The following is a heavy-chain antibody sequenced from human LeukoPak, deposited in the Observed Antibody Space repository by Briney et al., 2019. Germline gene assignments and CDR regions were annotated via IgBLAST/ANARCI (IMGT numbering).Heavy chain of an antibody. CDR3: ARGVWVDSSGYYSFDY. D-gene: IGHD3-22*01. V-gene: IGHV4-34*01. J-gene: IGHJ4*02. CDR2: INHSGST. Sequence: PSETLSLTCAVYGGSFSVYYWSWIRQPPGKGLEWIGEINHSGSTNYNPSLKSRVTISVDTSKNQFSLKLSSVTAADTAVYYCARGVWVDSSGYYSFDYWGQGTLVTVSS. CDR1: GGSFSVYY.